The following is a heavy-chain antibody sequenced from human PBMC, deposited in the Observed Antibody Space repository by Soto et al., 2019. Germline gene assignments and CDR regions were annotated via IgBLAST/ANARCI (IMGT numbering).Heavy chain of an antibody. D-gene: IGHD3-22*01. CDR3: ASVRDNDSSGPLDP. CDR1: GYTFTCYG. V-gene: IGHV1-18*01. CDR2: ISAYNGNT. Sequence: GASVKVSCKASGYTFTCYGISWVRQAPGQGLEWMGWISAYNGNTNYAQKLQGRVTMTTDTSTSTAYMELRSLRSDDTAVYYCASVRDNDSSGPLDPWGQGTLVTVSS. J-gene: IGHJ5*02.